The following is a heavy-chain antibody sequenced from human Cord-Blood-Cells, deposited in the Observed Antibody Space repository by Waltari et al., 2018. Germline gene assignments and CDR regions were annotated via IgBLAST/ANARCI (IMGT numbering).Heavy chain of an antibody. CDR3: ARDKIAAADY. D-gene: IGHD6-13*01. J-gene: IGHJ4*02. CDR1: GYTLTSYH. Sequence: QAQLVQSGAEVKKPGASVKVSCKASGYTLTSYHMHWVRQGPGQGLEWMGIINPSGGSTSYAQKFQDRVTMTRDTATSTFYMELSSLRSEDTAVYYCARDKIAAADYWGQGTLVTVSS. CDR2: INPSGGST. V-gene: IGHV1-46*01.